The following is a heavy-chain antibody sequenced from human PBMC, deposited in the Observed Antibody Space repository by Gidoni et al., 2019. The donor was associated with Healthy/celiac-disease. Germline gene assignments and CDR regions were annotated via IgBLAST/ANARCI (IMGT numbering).Heavy chain of an antibody. J-gene: IGHJ3*02. V-gene: IGHV4-59*01. CDR1: GGSISSYY. Sequence: QVQLQESGPGLVKPSETLSLTCTVSGGSISSYYWRWIRQPPGKGLEWIGYIYYSGSPNYNPPLKSRVTISVDTSKNQFSLKLSSVTAADTAVYYCARAEPYCGGDCYYPYDAFDIWGQGTMVTVSS. CDR2: IYYSGSP. CDR3: ARAEPYCGGDCYYPYDAFDI. D-gene: IGHD2-21*01.